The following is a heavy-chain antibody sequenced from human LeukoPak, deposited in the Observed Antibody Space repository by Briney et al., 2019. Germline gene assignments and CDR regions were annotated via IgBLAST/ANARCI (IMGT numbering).Heavy chain of an antibody. Sequence: GGSLRLSCAASGFTFSSYAMSWVRQAPGKGLEWVSAISGSGGSTYYADSVKGRFTISRDNSKNTLYLQMNSLRAEDTAVYYCAKDKLRYGGNAKGDYWGQGTLVTVSS. CDR1: GFTFSSYA. J-gene: IGHJ4*02. D-gene: IGHD4-23*01. CDR3: AKDKLRYGGNAKGDY. CDR2: ISGSGGST. V-gene: IGHV3-23*01.